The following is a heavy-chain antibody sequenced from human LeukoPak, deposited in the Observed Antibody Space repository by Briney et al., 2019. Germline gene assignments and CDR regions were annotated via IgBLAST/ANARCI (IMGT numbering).Heavy chain of an antibody. V-gene: IGHV3-23*01. CDR2: ISHSGGIT. J-gene: IGHJ4*02. D-gene: IGHD1-26*01. CDR3: AKGGKWDVTPFDY. Sequence: GGSLRLSCAASGFTFSSYAMSWVRQAPGKGLEWVSAISHSGGITYYADSVKGRFTISRDSSKNTLYLQMSTLRAEDTAVYYCAKGGKWDVTPFDYWGQGTLVTDSS. CDR1: GFTFSSYA.